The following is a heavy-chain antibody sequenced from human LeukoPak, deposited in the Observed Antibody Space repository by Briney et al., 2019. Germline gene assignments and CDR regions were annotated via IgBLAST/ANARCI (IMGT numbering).Heavy chain of an antibody. J-gene: IGHJ4*02. V-gene: IGHV3-15*01. CDR1: GIAFSKTW. CDR2: IKSKNDGGAI. Sequence: PGGSLRLSCVASGIAFSKTWMSWVRQAAGKGLEWVGRIKSKNDGGAIDYIEPVKGRFTISRDDAKNTVYLQMNSLKTEDTAMYYCTTDPRDWGQGTLVTVSS. CDR3: TTDPRD.